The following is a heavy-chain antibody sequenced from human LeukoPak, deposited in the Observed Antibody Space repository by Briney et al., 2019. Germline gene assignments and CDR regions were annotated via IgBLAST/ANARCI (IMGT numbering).Heavy chain of an antibody. D-gene: IGHD3-10*01. CDR3: ARGLWFGELLYNYYFHY. CDR1: GGSISSGGYY. V-gene: IGHV4-31*03. J-gene: IGHJ4*02. Sequence: SQTLSLTCTVSGGSISSGGYYWSWIRQHPGKGLEWIGYIYYSGSTYYNPSLKSRVTISVDTSKNQFSLKLSSVTAADTAVYYCARGLWFGELLYNYYFHYWGQGTLVTVSS. CDR2: IYYSGST.